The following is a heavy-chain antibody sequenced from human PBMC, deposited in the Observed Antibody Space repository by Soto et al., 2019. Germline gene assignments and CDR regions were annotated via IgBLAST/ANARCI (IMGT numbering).Heavy chain of an antibody. D-gene: IGHD2-15*01. V-gene: IGHV5-51*01. Sequence: PGEALKICCKCAGYSFTSYLIGWVRQMRGKGLEWMGIIYPGDSDTRYSPSFQGQVTISADKSISTAYLQWSSLKASDTAMYYCARHGANRYYYGMDVWGQGTTVTVSS. CDR2: IYPGDSDT. CDR3: ARHGANRYYYGMDV. J-gene: IGHJ6*02. CDR1: GYSFTSYL.